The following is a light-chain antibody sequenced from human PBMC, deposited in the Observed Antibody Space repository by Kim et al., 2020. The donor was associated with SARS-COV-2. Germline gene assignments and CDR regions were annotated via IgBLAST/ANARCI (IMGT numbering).Light chain of an antibody. CDR1: SLRSYS. J-gene: IGLJ2*01. V-gene: IGLV3-19*01. CDR2: GKN. Sequence: VALGQTVRVTCQGDSLRSYSATWYQQKPGQAPIPLIYGKNNRPSGIPDRFSGSSSGNTASLTITGTQAGGEADYYCNSRDSNDYVVFGGGTQLTVL. CDR3: NSRDSNDYVV.